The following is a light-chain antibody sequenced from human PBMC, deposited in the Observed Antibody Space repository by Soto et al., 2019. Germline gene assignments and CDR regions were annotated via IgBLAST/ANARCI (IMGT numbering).Light chain of an antibody. CDR1: QSINNY. V-gene: IGKV1-39*01. Sequence: QMTQSRSSLSVSLGDRVTITCRASQSINNYLNWYQQEEGKAPKLLIYAATSLQSGVPSRFSGSGSGTEFTLTISSLQPGDFATYYCQQSYNSPYTFGLGTKLEIK. CDR3: QQSYNSPYT. CDR2: AAT. J-gene: IGKJ2*01.